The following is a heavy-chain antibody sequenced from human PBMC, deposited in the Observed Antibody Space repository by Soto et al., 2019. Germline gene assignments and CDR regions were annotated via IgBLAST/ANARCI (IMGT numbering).Heavy chain of an antibody. CDR2: ISNSGSII. V-gene: IGHV3-11*01. CDR3: ATSSRNYYDPHALDV. D-gene: IGHD3-22*01. Sequence: GGSLRLSCAASGFTFSDYYMHWIRQAPGKGLEWVSYISNSGSIIFYVDSVKGRFTISRDNAKNLLFLQMNSLRAEDTAVYYCATSSRNYYDPHALDVWGQGTVVTVSS. CDR1: GFTFSDYY. J-gene: IGHJ3*01.